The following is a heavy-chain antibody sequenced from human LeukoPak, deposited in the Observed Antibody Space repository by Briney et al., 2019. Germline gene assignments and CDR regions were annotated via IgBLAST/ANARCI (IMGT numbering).Heavy chain of an antibody. Sequence: SETLSLTCAVYGGSFSGYYWSWIRQPPGKGLEWIGSIYYSGSTYYNPSLKSRVTISVDTSKNQFSLKLSSVTAADTAVYYCARHHTVVTPDFDSWGQGTLVTVSS. CDR2: IYYSGST. J-gene: IGHJ4*02. V-gene: IGHV4-34*01. D-gene: IGHD4-23*01. CDR3: ARHHTVVTPDFDS. CDR1: GGSFSGYY.